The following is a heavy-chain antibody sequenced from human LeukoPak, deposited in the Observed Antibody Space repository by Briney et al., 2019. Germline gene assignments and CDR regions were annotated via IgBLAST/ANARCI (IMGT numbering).Heavy chain of an antibody. CDR1: GGSISSYY. D-gene: IGHD2-15*01. CDR2: IYYSGST. CDR3: ARGYCSGGSCERRDAFDI. J-gene: IGHJ3*02. V-gene: IGHV4-59*01. Sequence: SETLSLTCTVSGGSISSYYWSWIRQPPGKGLEWIGYIYYSGSTNYNPSLKSRVTISVDTSKNQFSLKLSSVTAADTAVYYCARGYCSGGSCERRDAFDIWGQGTMVTVSS.